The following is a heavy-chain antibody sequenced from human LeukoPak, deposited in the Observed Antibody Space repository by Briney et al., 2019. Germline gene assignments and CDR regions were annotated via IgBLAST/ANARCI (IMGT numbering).Heavy chain of an antibody. J-gene: IGHJ4*02. CDR1: GFTFSSYG. CDR3: AKEYFVVVTATFDY. CDR2: ISYDGSNK. V-gene: IGHV3-30*18. D-gene: IGHD2-21*02. Sequence: GGSLRLSCAASGFTFSSYGMHWVRQAPGKGLEWVAVISYDGSNKYYADSVKGRFTISRDNSKNTLYLQMNSLRAEDTAVYYCAKEYFVVVTATFDYWGQRTLVTVSS.